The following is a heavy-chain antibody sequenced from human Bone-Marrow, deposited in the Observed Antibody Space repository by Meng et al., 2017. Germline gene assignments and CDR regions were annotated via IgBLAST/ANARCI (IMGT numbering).Heavy chain of an antibody. CDR1: GGSISSSSYY. Sequence: GSLRLSCTVSGGSISSSSYYWGWIRQPLGKGLEWIGSIYYSGSTYYNPSLKSRVTISVDTSKNQFSLKLSSVTAADTAVYYCARINPKDDYWGQGTLVTVSS. J-gene: IGHJ4*02. V-gene: IGHV4-39*07. CDR2: IYYSGST. CDR3: ARINPKDDY.